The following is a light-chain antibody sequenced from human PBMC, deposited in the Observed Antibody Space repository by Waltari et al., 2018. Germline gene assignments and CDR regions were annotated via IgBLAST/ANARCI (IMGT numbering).Light chain of an antibody. V-gene: IGKV1-5*03. CDR3: QQYNTYSS. CDR1: QSISNW. Sequence: DIQMTQSPSSLSASVGDRVTITCRASQSISNWLAWYQQKPGKAPILLIYKASILKSVVPSRFSGNGSGTQFTLTISSLQPGDFATYYCQQYNTYSSFGQGTKLEIK. CDR2: KAS. J-gene: IGKJ2*01.